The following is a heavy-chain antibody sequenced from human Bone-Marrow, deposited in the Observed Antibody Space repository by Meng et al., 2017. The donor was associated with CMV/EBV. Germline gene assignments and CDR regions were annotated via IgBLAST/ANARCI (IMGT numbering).Heavy chain of an antibody. V-gene: IGHV1-8*01. Sequence: ASVKVSCKASGYTFTSYDINWVRQATGQGLEWMGWMNPNSGNTGYAQKFQGRVTMTRNTSISTAYMELSSLRSEDTAVYYCARDFRESYYDFWSGYYNYYYGMGVWGQGPTVHVSS. CDR1: GYTFTSYD. CDR3: ARDFRESYYDFWSGYYNYYYGMGV. J-gene: IGHJ6*02. D-gene: IGHD3-3*01. CDR2: MNPNSGNT.